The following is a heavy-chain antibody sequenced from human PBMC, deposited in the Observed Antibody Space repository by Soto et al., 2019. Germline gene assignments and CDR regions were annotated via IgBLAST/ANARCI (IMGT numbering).Heavy chain of an antibody. CDR1: GFTFSSYG. D-gene: IGHD1-20*01. CDR2: IWYDGSNK. CDR3: AREMYNWNHYGMDV. V-gene: IGHV3-33*01. J-gene: IGHJ6*02. Sequence: GGSLRLSCAASGFTFSSYGMHWVRQAPGKGLEWVAVIWYDGSNKYYAESVRGRFTISRDNSKNTLYLQMNSLRAEDTAVYYCAREMYNWNHYGMDVWGQGTTVTVSS.